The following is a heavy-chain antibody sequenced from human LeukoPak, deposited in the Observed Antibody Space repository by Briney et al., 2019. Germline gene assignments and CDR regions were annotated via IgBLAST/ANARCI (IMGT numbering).Heavy chain of an antibody. J-gene: IGHJ5*02. CDR1: GYSISSGYY. CDR3: ARAIVVVPAASHMGRLLNWFDP. D-gene: IGHD2-2*01. V-gene: IGHV4-38-2*02. Sequence: NPSETLSLTCTVSGYSISSGYYWGWIRQPPGKGLEWIGSIYHSGSTYYNPSLKSRVTISVDTSKNQFSLKLSSVTAADTAVYYCARAIVVVPAASHMGRLLNWFDPWGQGTLVTVSS. CDR2: IYHSGST.